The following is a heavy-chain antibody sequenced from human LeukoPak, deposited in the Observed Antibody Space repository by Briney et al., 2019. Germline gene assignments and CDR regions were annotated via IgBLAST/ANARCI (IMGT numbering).Heavy chain of an antibody. CDR2: ISGGSDYI. V-gene: IGHV3-21*01. CDR1: GFTVSSNY. J-gene: IGHJ6*02. D-gene: IGHD2/OR15-2a*01. Sequence: GSLRLSCAASGFTVSSNYMSWVRQAPGKGLEWVSSISGGSDYIFYADSVKGRFTFSRDNAKNSLFLQMHNLRAEDTAVYYCVRVGMNIHAMDVWGQGTTVTVSS. CDR3: VRVGMNIHAMDV.